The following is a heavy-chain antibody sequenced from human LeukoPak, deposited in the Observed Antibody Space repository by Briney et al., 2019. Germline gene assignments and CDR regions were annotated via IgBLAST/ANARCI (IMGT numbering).Heavy chain of an antibody. CDR1: GYTFTDYD. V-gene: IGHV1-18*01. D-gene: IGHD2-21*02. Sequence: ASVKVSCKTSGYTFTDYDITWVRQAPGQGLEWMGRVSPYNGNTYYSQRFQDRVIITKDTSTGTAYMDLRDLRTDDTAMYYCARSVVVTAIVAFDIWGQGTMVTVSS. CDR2: VSPYNGNT. CDR3: ARSVVVTAIVAFDI. J-gene: IGHJ3*02.